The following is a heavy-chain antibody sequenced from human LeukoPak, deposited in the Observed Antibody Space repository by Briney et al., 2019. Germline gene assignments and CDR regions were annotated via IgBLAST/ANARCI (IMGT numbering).Heavy chain of an antibody. D-gene: IGHD6-19*01. J-gene: IGHJ4*02. Sequence: GRSLRLSCAASGFPFDEYGMHRVRQAPGKGLEWVSGISWNSGNVVYAHSVKGRFTISRDNAKNSLYLQMNSLGPEDTALYYCAADSSSWYPVDFDFWGQGILVTVSS. CDR3: AADSSSWYPVDFDF. CDR2: ISWNSGNV. CDR1: GFPFDEYG. V-gene: IGHV3-9*01.